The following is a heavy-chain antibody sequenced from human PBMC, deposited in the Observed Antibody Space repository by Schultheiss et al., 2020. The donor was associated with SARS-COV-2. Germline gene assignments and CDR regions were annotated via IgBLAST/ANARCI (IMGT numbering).Heavy chain of an antibody. Sequence: SETLSLTCAVSGYSISSGYYWGWIRQPPGKGLEWIGEINHGGSTNYNPSLKSRVTISVDTSKNQFSLKLSSVTAADTAVYYCARGAAVWCSGGSCYSGAFDIWGQGTMVTVSS. CDR3: ARGAAVWCSGGSCYSGAFDI. J-gene: IGHJ3*02. CDR1: GYSISSGYY. CDR2: INHGGST. D-gene: IGHD2-15*01. V-gene: IGHV4-38-2*01.